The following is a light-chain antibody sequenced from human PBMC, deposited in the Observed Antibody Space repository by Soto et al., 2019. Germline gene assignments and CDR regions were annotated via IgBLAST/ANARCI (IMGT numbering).Light chain of an antibody. CDR1: QTVTSNY. Sequence: EIVLTQSPGTLSLSPGERATLSCRTSQTVTSNYLAWYQQKPGQPPRLLIYGASNRATGVPDRISGGGSGTAFTLTISRLEHEDFAVFFCQQYGNTPWTFGQGNTVEI. CDR3: QQYGNTPWT. CDR2: GAS. V-gene: IGKV3-20*01. J-gene: IGKJ1*01.